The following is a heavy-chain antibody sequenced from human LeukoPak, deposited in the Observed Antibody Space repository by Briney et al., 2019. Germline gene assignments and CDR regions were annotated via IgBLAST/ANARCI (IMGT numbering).Heavy chain of an antibody. CDR3: ARGRSQQGIWSGYHHFDY. J-gene: IGHJ4*02. D-gene: IGHD3-3*01. CDR2: MYSGGST. V-gene: IGHV3-53*01. Sequence: GGSLRLSCAASGFTVSNSYMNWVRQAPGKGLEWVSVMYSGGSTYYADSVKGRFTISRDNSKNTLYLQMNSLRAEDTAVYYCARGRSQQGIWSGYHHFDYWGQGTLVTVS. CDR1: GFTVSNSY.